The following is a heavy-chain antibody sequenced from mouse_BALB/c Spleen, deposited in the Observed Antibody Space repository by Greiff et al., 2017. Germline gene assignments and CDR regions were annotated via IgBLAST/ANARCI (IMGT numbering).Heavy chain of an antibody. V-gene: IGHV3-2*02. CDR3: AADGYSSWFAY. CDR2: ISYSGST. CDR1: GYSITSDYA. Sequence: EVHLVESGPGLVKPSQSLSLTCTVTGYSITSDYAWNWIRQFPGNKLEWMGYISYSGSTSYNPSLKSRISITRDTSKNQFFLQLNSVTTEDTATYYCAADGYSSWFAYWGQGTLVTVSA. D-gene: IGHD2-3*01. J-gene: IGHJ3*01.